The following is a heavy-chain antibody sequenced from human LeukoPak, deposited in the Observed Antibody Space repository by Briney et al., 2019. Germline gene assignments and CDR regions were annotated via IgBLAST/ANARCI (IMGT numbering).Heavy chain of an antibody. CDR3: AHKNADTTIVPDS. D-gene: IGHD5-18*01. Sequence: SGPTLVNPTQTLMLTCTFSGFSLTTSGLGVGWIRQPPGKALEWLALIYWNDDKPYSPSLKSTHTTTRTTSKYQVVLTNTNMGPVDTATYFCAHKNADTTIVPDSWGEGTLVIVSS. CDR1: GFSLTTSGLG. V-gene: IGHV2-5*01. CDR2: IYWNDDK. J-gene: IGHJ4*02.